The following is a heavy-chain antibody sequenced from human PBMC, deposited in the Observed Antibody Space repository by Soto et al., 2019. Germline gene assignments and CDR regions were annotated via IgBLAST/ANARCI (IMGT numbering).Heavy chain of an antibody. CDR2: IIPIFGTA. J-gene: IGHJ3*02. V-gene: IGHV1-69*12. CDR3: ARDSAYYGSGSYTAFDI. D-gene: IGHD3-10*01. Sequence: QVQLVQSGAEVKKPGSSVKVSCKASGGTFSSYAISWVRQAPGQGLEWMGGIIPIFGTANYAQKFQGRVTITAAESTSTAYMELSSLRSEDTAVYYCARDSAYYGSGSYTAFDIWGQGTMVTVSS. CDR1: GGTFSSYA.